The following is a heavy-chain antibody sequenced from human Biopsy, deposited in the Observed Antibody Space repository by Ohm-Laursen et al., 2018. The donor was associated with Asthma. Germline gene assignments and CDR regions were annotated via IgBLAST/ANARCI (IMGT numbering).Heavy chain of an antibody. CDR2: ISAYNGNT. CDR1: GYTFTSYG. CDR3: GKDGPVGAPSNY. J-gene: IGHJ4*02. Sequence: ASVKVSCKASGYTFTSYGISWVRQAPGQGLEWMGWISAYNGNTNYAQKLQGRVTMTADTSTSTAYMELRSLRSDETAVYYCGKDGPVGAPSNYWGREPLVTVPP. V-gene: IGHV1-18*04. D-gene: IGHD1-26*01.